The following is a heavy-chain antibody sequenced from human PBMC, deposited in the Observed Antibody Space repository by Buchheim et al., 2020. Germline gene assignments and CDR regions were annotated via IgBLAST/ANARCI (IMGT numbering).Heavy chain of an antibody. V-gene: IGHV3-30*18. CDR2: ISYDGSNK. CDR1: GFTFSSYG. CDR3: AKSILEAKFDY. Sequence: QVQLVESGGGVVQPGRSLRLSCAASGFTFSSYGMHWVRQAPGKGLEWVAVISYDGSNKYYADSVKGRFTISRDNSKTTLYLQMNSLRAEDTAVYYCAKSILEAKFDYWGQGTL. D-gene: IGHD3-3*01. J-gene: IGHJ4*02.